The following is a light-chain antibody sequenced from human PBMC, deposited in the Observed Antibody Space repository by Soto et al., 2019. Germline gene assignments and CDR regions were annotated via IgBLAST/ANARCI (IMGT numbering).Light chain of an antibody. CDR3: QQYDSSPRT. CDR1: QSVSSTY. Sequence: EIVLTQSPGTLSLSPGERATLSCRASQSVSSTYLAWYQQKPGQAPRLLIYGASSRATGIPDRCSGSGSGKDFPLTISRLEPEDFAAYYYQQYDSSPRTFGQGTKVEIK. CDR2: GAS. J-gene: IGKJ1*01. V-gene: IGKV3-20*01.